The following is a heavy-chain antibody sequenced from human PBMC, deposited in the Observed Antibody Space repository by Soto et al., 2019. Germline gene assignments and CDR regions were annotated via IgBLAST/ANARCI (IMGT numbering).Heavy chain of an antibody. CDR1: GYNFPNYW. CDR3: ARVIVITPYYFDY. CDR2: IYPTDSDT. D-gene: IGHD3-10*01. Sequence: GESLKISCKGSGYNFPNYWIAWVRQMPGKGLEWMGIIYPTDSDTRYSPSFQGQVTISADKSISTAYLQWSSLKASDTAMYYCARVIVITPYYFDYWGQGTLVTVSS. V-gene: IGHV5-51*01. J-gene: IGHJ4*02.